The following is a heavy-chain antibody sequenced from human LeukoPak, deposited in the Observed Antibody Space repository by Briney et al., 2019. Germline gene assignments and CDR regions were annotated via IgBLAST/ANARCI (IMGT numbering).Heavy chain of an antibody. CDR1: GGSISSYY. CDR2: IYYSGST. J-gene: IGHJ4*02. CDR3: ARRSGYSGYEYFDY. Sequence: PSETLSLTCTVSGGSISSYYWSWIRQPPGKGLEWIGYIYYSGSTNYNPSLKSRVTISGDTSKNQFPLKLSSVTAADTAVYYCARRSGYSGYEYFDYWGQGTLVTVSS. V-gene: IGHV4-59*08. D-gene: IGHD5-12*01.